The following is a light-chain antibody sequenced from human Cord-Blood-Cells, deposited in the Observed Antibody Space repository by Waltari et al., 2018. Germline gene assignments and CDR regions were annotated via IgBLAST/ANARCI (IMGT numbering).Light chain of an antibody. CDR2: EVS. CDR1: SSAVGGYNY. Sequence: QSALTQPASVSGSPGQSITISCTGTSSAVGGYNYVSWYQQHPGKAPNLRIYEVSNRPSGVSNRFSGSKSGNTASLTISGLQAEDEADYYCSSYTSSSTYVFGTGTKVTVL. J-gene: IGLJ1*01. CDR3: SSYTSSSTYV. V-gene: IGLV2-14*01.